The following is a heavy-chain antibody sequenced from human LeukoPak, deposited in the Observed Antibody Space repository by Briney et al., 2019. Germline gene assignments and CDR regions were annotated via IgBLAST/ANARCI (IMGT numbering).Heavy chain of an antibody. D-gene: IGHD1-26*01. CDR2: VKSKADGGTT. Sequence: GGSLRLSCAASGFTFNNAWMTWVRQVPGKGLEWVGRVKSKADGGTTDYAAPVEGRFTISRDDSENTLYLQMNSLKTEDTAVYYCTSDPRIGRYFDYWGQGTLVTVSS. CDR1: GFTFNNAW. J-gene: IGHJ4*02. CDR3: TSDPRIGRYFDY. V-gene: IGHV3-15*01.